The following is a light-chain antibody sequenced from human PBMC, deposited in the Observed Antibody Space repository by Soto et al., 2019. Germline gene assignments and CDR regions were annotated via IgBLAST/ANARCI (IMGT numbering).Light chain of an antibody. V-gene: IGKV1-39*01. Sequence: DIQMTQSPSSLSASVGDRVTITCRASQTITTYLNWYQRKPVKAPNLLIYAASSLRSGVPSRFSGSGSGTDFSLTISSLQPEDIATYYGQQSYSTPYTFGQGTKLEI. J-gene: IGKJ2*01. CDR1: QTITTY. CDR2: AAS. CDR3: QQSYSTPYT.